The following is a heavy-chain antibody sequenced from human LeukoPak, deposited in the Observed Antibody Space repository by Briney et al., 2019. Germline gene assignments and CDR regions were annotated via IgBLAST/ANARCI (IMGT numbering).Heavy chain of an antibody. CDR3: ASTMNSIAAAES. J-gene: IGHJ4*02. Sequence: SETLSLTCTVSGGSISSYYWSWIRQPPGKGLEWIGYIYYSGSTNYNPSLKSRVTISVDTSKNQFSLKLSSVTAADTAVYYCASTMNSIAAAESWGQGTLVTVSS. CDR1: GGSISSYY. V-gene: IGHV4-59*01. CDR2: IYYSGST. D-gene: IGHD6-13*01.